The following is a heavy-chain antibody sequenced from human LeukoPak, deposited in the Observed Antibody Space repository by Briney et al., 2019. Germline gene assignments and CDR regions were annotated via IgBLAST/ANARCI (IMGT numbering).Heavy chain of an antibody. CDR2: ISVNGETT. D-gene: IGHD6-19*01. Sequence: GGSLRLSCAASGFSVSSFGMSWVRQAPGKGLEWISAISVNGETTWYADSVRGRFIISRDNSKNTLYLQLSSLRAEDTAVYYCAQGFSSGWYPYWGQGSLVSVSS. CDR3: AQGFSSGWYPY. J-gene: IGHJ4*02. V-gene: IGHV3-23*01. CDR1: GFSVSSFG.